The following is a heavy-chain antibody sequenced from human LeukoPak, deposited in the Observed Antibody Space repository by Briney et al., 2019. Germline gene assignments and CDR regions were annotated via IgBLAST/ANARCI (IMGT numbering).Heavy chain of an antibody. Sequence: GGSLRLSCATSGFTFSTSWMHWVRQAPGEGLVWVSRISSDGSTTTYADSVKSRFTISRDNAKNTLYLQMNSLRVEDTAVYYCARVRSSSWYDYWGQGALVTVSS. CDR1: GFTFSTSW. V-gene: IGHV3-74*01. CDR3: ARVRSSSWYDY. CDR2: ISSDGSTT. J-gene: IGHJ4*02. D-gene: IGHD6-13*01.